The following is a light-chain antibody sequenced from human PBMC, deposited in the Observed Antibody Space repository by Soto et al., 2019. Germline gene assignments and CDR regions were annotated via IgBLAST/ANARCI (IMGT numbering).Light chain of an antibody. CDR1: QDMSTY. V-gene: IGKV1-9*01. CDR2: GAS. J-gene: IGKJ1*01. CDR3: QQYNNFPPT. Sequence: DIQLTQSPSFLSASVGDRVTISCRASQDMSTYVAWYQQKPGEAPKLLIYGASTLRSGVPSRFSGSESGTDFTLTISSLQPEDFATYYCQQYNNFPPTFGQGTKVDIK.